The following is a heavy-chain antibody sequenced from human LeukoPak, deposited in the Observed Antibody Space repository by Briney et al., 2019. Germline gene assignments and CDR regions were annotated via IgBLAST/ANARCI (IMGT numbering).Heavy chain of an antibody. J-gene: IGHJ1*01. Sequence: GGSLRLSCATSGFTFSNYAIHWVRQAPGKGLEWVADISFDGDNEYYADSVRGRFMISRDNSKNIVYLQMNSLTIEDTAVYYCAREPSGNFGQLVSSAEYFQHWGQGTRVTVSS. CDR1: GFTFSNYA. CDR2: ISFDGDNE. V-gene: IGHV3-30-3*01. CDR3: AREPSGNFGQLVSSAEYFQH. D-gene: IGHD5/OR15-5a*01.